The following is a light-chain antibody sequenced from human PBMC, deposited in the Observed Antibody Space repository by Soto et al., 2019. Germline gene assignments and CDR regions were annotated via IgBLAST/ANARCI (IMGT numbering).Light chain of an antibody. Sequence: AIQMTQSPSSLSASVGDRVTITCRASQGIRNDLDWFQQKPGKAPKLLIYAASNLQSGVPARFSGSGSGTEFTLTISSRQPEDFATYYCLQKDFYPFTFGPGTKVDIK. V-gene: IGKV1-6*01. CDR3: LQKDFYPFT. CDR1: QGIRND. CDR2: AAS. J-gene: IGKJ3*01.